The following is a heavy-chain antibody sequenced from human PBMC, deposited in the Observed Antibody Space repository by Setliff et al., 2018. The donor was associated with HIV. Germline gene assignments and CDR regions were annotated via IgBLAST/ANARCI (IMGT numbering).Heavy chain of an antibody. CDR3: ARKRVGFDGIDV. Sequence: GASVKVSCKASGYTLRRHGISWVRQAPGQGLEWMGWISAYNGNTNYAQKFRGRVTLTTDTSTSTAYMELRSLRSDDTAVYYCARKRVGFDGIDVWGQGTTVTVSS. CDR2: ISAYNGNT. J-gene: IGHJ6*02. D-gene: IGHD1-26*01. V-gene: IGHV1-18*01. CDR1: GYTLRRHG.